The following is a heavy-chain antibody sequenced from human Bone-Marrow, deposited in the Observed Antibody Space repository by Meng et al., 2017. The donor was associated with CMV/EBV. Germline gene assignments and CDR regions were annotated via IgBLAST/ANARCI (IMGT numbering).Heavy chain of an antibody. CDR1: GFSFNNYA. CDR3: ARSVEQRLLRIGFDM. CDR2: ISYDETSQ. Sequence: GESLKISCAASGFSFNNYAIHWVRQAPGSGLEWVAVISYDETSQYYSDSVKGRFTISRDNSKNTLYLQMNSLRAEDTAVYYCARSVEQRLLRIGFDMWVQGTMVTVSS. D-gene: IGHD6-25*01. V-gene: IGHV3-30*04. J-gene: IGHJ3*02.